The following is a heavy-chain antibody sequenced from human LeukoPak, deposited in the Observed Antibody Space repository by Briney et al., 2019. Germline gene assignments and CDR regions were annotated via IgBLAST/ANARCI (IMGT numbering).Heavy chain of an antibody. CDR1: GGSISTYY. Sequence: SETLSLTCTVSGGSISTYYWSWIRQPAGKGLEWIGRIHTSGSTLYDPSLKSRVTMSVDTSKNQFSLKLSSVTAADTAMYYCARGPTMGATYFENWGQGILVSASS. D-gene: IGHD1-26*01. V-gene: IGHV4-4*07. CDR3: ARGPTMGATYFEN. CDR2: IHTSGST. J-gene: IGHJ4*02.